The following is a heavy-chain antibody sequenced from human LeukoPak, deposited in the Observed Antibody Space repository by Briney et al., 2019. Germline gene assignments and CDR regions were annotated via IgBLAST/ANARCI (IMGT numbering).Heavy chain of an antibody. CDR1: GYSFTSYW. CDR2: IYPGDSDT. J-gene: IGHJ4*02. Sequence: GEPLKISCKGSGYSFTSYWIGWVRQMPGKGLKWMGIIYPGDSDTRYSPSFQGQVTISADKSISTAYLQWGSLKASDTAMYYCARRYCSGGSCYYFDYWGQGTLVTVSS. V-gene: IGHV5-51*01. CDR3: ARRYCSGGSCYYFDY. D-gene: IGHD2-15*01.